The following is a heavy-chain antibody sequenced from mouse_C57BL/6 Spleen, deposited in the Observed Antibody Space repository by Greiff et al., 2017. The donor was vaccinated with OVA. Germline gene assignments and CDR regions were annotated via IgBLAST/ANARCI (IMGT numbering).Heavy chain of an antibody. CDR1: GYSITSGYY. CDR2: NSYDGSN. CDR3: ARDYLDAIDY. Sequence: ESGPGLVKPSQSLTLSCSASGYSITSGYYWYWIRQPPGNILEWMGINSYDGSNNYNPTLKNRITLTSDKSKNTFFLTLNPVTTEDTATYYCARDYLDAIDYWGQGTSVTVSS. D-gene: IGHD5-1*01. V-gene: IGHV3-6*01. J-gene: IGHJ4*01.